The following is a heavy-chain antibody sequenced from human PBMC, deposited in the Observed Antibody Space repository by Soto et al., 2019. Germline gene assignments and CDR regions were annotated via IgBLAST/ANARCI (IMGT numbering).Heavy chain of an antibody. D-gene: IGHD5-18*01. Sequence: SETLSLTCAVYGRSFSGYYWSWIRQPPGKGLEWIGEINHSGITNYNPSLKSRVTISVDTSKNQFSLKLSSVTAADTAVYYCASVVDTAMGFFDYWGQGTLVTVSS. CDR2: INHSGIT. CDR3: ASVVDTAMGFFDY. CDR1: GRSFSGYY. V-gene: IGHV4-34*01. J-gene: IGHJ4*02.